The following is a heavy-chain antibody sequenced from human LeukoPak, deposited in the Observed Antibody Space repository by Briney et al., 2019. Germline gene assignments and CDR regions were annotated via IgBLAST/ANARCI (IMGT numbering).Heavy chain of an antibody. Sequence: GASVKVSCKASGFAFTSSAMQWVRQARGQRLEWIGWIVVGSGNTNYAQKFQGRVTITRDMSTSTAYMELSSLRSEDTAVYYCAAGLGYCSSTSCYREHYYYYYMDVWGKGTTVTVSS. CDR2: IVVGSGNT. V-gene: IGHV1-58*02. CDR1: GFAFTSSA. D-gene: IGHD2-2*02. J-gene: IGHJ6*03. CDR3: AAGLGYCSSTSCYREHYYYYYMDV.